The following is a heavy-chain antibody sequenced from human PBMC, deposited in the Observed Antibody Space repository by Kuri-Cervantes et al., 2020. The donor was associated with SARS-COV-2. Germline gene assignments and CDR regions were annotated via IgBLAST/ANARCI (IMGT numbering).Heavy chain of an antibody. CDR1: GGSISSGGYY. V-gene: IGHV4-30-2*01. D-gene: IGHD6-13*01. J-gene: IGHJ5*02. CDR2: IYHSGST. CDR3: ARARIAAAGYNWFDP. Sequence: LRLSCTVSGGSISSGGYYWSWIRQPPGKGLEWIGYIYHSGSTYYNPSLKSRVTISVDRSKNQFSLKLSSVTAAGTAVYYCARARIAAAGYNWFDPWGQGTLVTVSS.